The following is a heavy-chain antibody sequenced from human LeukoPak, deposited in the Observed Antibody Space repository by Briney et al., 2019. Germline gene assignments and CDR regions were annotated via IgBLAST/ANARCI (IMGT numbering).Heavy chain of an antibody. D-gene: IGHD3-22*01. V-gene: IGHV1-46*01. Sequence: ASVKVSCKASGYTFTSYYMHWVRQAPGQGLEWMGIINPSGGSTSYAQKFQGRVTMTRDTSTSTVYMELSSLRSEDTAVYYCAGEGQVDDSSGYYYGYWGQGTLVTVSS. CDR3: AGEGQVDDSSGYYYGY. CDR1: GYTFTSYY. J-gene: IGHJ4*02. CDR2: INPSGGST.